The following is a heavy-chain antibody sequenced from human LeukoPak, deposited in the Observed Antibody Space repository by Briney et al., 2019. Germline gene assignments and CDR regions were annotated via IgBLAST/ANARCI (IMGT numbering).Heavy chain of an antibody. D-gene: IGHD6-13*01. CDR1: GFSFSSYA. V-gene: IGHV3-23*01. CDR2: ISGSGGKT. J-gene: IGHJ5*02. CDR3: AKEKYTSSWYGDA. Sequence: QPGGSLRLSCAASGFSFSSYAMSGVRQAPGKGLEWVSAISGSGGKTDYAGSVKGRFTISRDNSKDTVYLHMGSLRVEDTAVYYSAKEKYTSSWYGDAWGQGTLVTVSS.